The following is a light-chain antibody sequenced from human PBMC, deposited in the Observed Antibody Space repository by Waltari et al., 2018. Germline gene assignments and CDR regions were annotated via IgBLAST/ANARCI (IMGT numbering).Light chain of an antibody. CDR2: QAS. Sequence: DIQMTQSPSTLSASVADRVTITCRASQRISSWLSWYQQKPGKAPKLLIYQASSLESGVPSRFSGSGSGTEFTLTISSLQPDDFATYYCQQYNPNSLYTFGQGTKVEI. CDR1: QRISSW. V-gene: IGKV1-5*03. CDR3: QQYNPNSLYT. J-gene: IGKJ2*01.